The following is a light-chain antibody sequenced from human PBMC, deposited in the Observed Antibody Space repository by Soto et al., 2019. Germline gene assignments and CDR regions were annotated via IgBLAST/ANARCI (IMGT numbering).Light chain of an antibody. CDR2: DAS. CDR1: QSINSY. Sequence: EIVLTQSPATLSLSPGERATLSCRASQSINSYLAWYQQKPDQAPRLLIYDASNRATGIPARFSGSGSGTDFTLTISSLEPEDFAVYYCQQRSTWPFTFGPGTKVDIK. V-gene: IGKV3-11*01. CDR3: QQRSTWPFT. J-gene: IGKJ3*01.